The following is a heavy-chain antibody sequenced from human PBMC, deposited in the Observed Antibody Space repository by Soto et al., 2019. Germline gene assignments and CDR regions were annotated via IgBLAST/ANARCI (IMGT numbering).Heavy chain of an antibody. CDR1: GYRFSTNW. Sequence: GESLKISCKGSGYRFSTNWIAWVRQMPGKGLEWMGIIYPGDSDTRYSPSFQGQVTISADKSISTAYLQWSSLKASDTALYYCATGEDGSSSPPDTFDIWGQGTMVTVSS. CDR2: IYPGDSDT. J-gene: IGHJ3*02. D-gene: IGHD6-6*01. CDR3: ATGEDGSSSPPDTFDI. V-gene: IGHV5-51*01.